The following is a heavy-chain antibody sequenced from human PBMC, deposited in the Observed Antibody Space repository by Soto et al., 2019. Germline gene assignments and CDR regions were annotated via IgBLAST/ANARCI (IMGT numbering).Heavy chain of an antibody. V-gene: IGHV1-69*13. CDR1: GGTFRSYA. D-gene: IGHD6-13*01. J-gene: IGHJ4*02. CDR2: IIPIFGTA. Sequence: GPSVKVSCKASGGTFRSYAISWVRQAPGQGLEWMGGIIPIFGTANYAQKFQGRVTITADESTSTAYMELSSLRSEDTAVYYCARLGYSSSWYALHYFDYWGQGTLVTVSS. CDR3: ARLGYSSSWYALHYFDY.